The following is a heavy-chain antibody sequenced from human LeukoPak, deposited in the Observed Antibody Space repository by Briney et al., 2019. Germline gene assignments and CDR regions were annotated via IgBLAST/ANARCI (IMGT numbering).Heavy chain of an antibody. CDR1: GLPFTRYC. CDR2: ISQNGNEK. J-gene: IGHJ4*02. CDR3: ARATGEFGGGYSGFDC. Sequence: GGSLSLPHVASGLPFTRYCMTWVRQPPGKGPEWVTSISQNGNEKYHVDSVKGRFFISRDNPKKSIYLEMTNMRAEDTTPYYCARATGEFGGGYSGFDCWGQGALVTVSS. V-gene: IGHV3-7*01. D-gene: IGHD3-16*01.